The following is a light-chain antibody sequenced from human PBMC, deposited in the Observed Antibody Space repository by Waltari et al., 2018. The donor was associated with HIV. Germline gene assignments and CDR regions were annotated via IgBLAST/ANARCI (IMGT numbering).Light chain of an antibody. CDR1: QGISGA. CDR3: QQFHAYPFT. J-gene: IGKJ4*01. Sequence: AIHLTQSPSSLSASIGDRVTITCRASQGISGAVAWYQKKPGKGPKVLIYDASILESGVPSRFSGSGSGTDFTVTISSLQPEDFTTYYCQQFHAYPFTFGGGTKVEI. CDR2: DAS. V-gene: IGKV1-13*02.